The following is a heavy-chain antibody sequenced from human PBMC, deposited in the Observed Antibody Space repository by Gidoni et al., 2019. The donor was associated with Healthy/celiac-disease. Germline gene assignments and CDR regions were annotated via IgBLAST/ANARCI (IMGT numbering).Heavy chain of an antibody. CDR2: INAGNGNT. Sequence: QVQLVQSGAEVKKPGASVKVACKAAEYTYTSYAMHWVRQAPGQRLEWMGWINAGNGNTKYSQKFQGRVTITRDTSASTAYMELSSLRSEDTAVYYCARLAATGDSYYYYGMDVWGQGTTVTVSS. D-gene: IGHD1-1*01. J-gene: IGHJ6*02. CDR1: EYTYTSYA. V-gene: IGHV1-3*01. CDR3: ARLAATGDSYYYYGMDV.